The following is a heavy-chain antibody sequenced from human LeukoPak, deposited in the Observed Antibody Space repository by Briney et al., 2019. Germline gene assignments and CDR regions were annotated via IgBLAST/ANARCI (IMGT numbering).Heavy chain of an antibody. Sequence: GGPLRLSCAASGFTFSSYGMHWVRQAPGKGLEWVAVISYDGSNKYYADSVKGRFTISRDNSKNTLYLQMNSLRAEDTAVYYCAKDAAGYSYGFDYWGQGTLVTVSS. V-gene: IGHV3-30*18. CDR3: AKDAAGYSYGFDY. J-gene: IGHJ4*02. CDR2: ISYDGSNK. D-gene: IGHD5-18*01. CDR1: GFTFSSYG.